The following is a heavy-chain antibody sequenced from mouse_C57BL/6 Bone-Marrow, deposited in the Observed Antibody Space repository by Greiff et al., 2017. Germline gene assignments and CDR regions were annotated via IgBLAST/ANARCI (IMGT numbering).Heavy chain of an antibody. CDR3: ARRDSYYPRYYAMDY. CDR1: GYTFTSYW. J-gene: IGHJ4*01. V-gene: IGHV1-52*01. D-gene: IGHD2-12*01. CDR2: IDPSDSET. Sequence: QVQLQQPGAELVRPGSSVKLSCKASGYTFTSYWMHWVKQRPIQGLEWIGNIDPSDSETHYNQKFQDKATLTVDKSSSPAYMQLSSLTSEDSAVYYCARRDSYYPRYYAMDYWGQGTSVTVSS.